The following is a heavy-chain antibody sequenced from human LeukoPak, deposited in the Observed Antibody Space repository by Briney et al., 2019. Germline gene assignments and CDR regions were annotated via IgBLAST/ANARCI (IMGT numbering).Heavy chain of an antibody. J-gene: IGHJ4*02. CDR2: IYSGGST. D-gene: IGHD6-19*01. CDR3: ARDSSSGWYDFDY. Sequence: GGSLRLSCAASGFTVSSNYMSWVRQAPGKGLEWDSVIYSGGSTYYADSVKGRFTISRDNSKNTLYLQMNSLRAEDTAVYYCARDSSSGWYDFDYWGQGTLVTVSS. CDR1: GFTVSSNY. V-gene: IGHV3-53*01.